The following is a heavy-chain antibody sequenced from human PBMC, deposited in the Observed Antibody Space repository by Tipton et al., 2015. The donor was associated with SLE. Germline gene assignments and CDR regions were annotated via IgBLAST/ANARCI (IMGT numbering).Heavy chain of an antibody. V-gene: IGHV1-18*01. J-gene: IGHJ3*02. Sequence: QSGAEVRKPGASVKVSCKASGYTFPDYGVSWVRQAPGQGLERMGWIGAYNVNTKYVEKFRGRVTMTTDTSATTASMELRSLKSEDTAVYYCARVNQYDGSGHDAFDIWGQGTMVTVSS. D-gene: IGHD3-22*01. CDR3: ARVNQYDGSGHDAFDI. CDR2: IGAYNVNT. CDR1: GYTFPDYG.